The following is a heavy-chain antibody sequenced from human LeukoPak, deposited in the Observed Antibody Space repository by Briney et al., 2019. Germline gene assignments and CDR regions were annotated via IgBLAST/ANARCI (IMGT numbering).Heavy chain of an antibody. CDR1: GFTFSSYA. D-gene: IGHD3-22*01. V-gene: IGHV3-30*04. Sequence: PGGSLRLSCAASGFTFSSYAMHWVRQAPGKGLEWVAVISYDGSNKYYADSVKGRFTISRDNSKNTLYLQMNSLRAEDTAVYYCARSGSGYYYGPFDYWGQGTLVTVSS. J-gene: IGHJ4*02. CDR3: ARSGSGYYYGPFDY. CDR2: ISYDGSNK.